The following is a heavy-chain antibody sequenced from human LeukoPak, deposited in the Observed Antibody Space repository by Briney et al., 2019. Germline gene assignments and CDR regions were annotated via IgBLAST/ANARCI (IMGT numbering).Heavy chain of an antibody. CDR1: GFTVSSNY. Sequence: GGSLRLSCAASGFTVSSNYMSWVRQAPGKGLEWASVIYSGGSTYYADSVKGRFTISRDNSKNTLYLQMNSLRAEDTAVYYCARSIAAAHDAFDIWGQGTMVTVSS. CDR3: ARSIAAAHDAFDI. D-gene: IGHD6-13*01. V-gene: IGHV3-53*01. J-gene: IGHJ3*02. CDR2: IYSGGST.